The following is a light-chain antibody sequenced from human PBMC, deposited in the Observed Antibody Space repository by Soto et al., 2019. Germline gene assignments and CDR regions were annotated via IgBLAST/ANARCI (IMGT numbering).Light chain of an antibody. CDR1: QGISNC. Sequence: DIQMTHSPSSLSASVGDRVTITCRASQGISNCLAWYQQKPGKVPKLLISAASTLQSGVPSRFSRSGSGTDFTLTITSLQPDDVATYYCQKYSSVITFGQGTRLEIK. V-gene: IGKV1-27*01. J-gene: IGKJ5*01. CDR3: QKYSSVIT. CDR2: AAS.